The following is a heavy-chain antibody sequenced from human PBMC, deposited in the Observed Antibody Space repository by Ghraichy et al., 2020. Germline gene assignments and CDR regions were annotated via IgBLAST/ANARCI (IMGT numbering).Heavy chain of an antibody. CDR2: IYYSGST. CDR3: ARRSREWYSSSWYS. Sequence: SETLSLTCTVSGGSISSSSYYWGWIRQPPGKGLEWIGSIYYSGSTYYNPSLKSRVTISVDTSKNQFSLKLSSVTAADTAVYYCARRSREWYSSSWYSWGQGTLVTVSS. V-gene: IGHV4-39*01. J-gene: IGHJ4*02. D-gene: IGHD6-13*01. CDR1: GGSISSSSYY.